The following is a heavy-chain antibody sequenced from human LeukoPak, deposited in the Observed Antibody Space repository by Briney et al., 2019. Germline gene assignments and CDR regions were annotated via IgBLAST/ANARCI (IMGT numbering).Heavy chain of an antibody. V-gene: IGHV1-46*01. Sequence: GASVKVSCKASGYTFTSYYMHWVRQAPGQGLEWMGIINPSGGSTSYAQKFQGRVTMTRDTSTSTVYMELSSLRSEDTAVYYCARDVASIAMAGRWFDPWGQGTLVTVSS. CDR1: GYTFTSYY. J-gene: IGHJ5*02. CDR3: ARDVASIAMAGRWFDP. CDR2: INPSGGST. D-gene: IGHD5-18*01.